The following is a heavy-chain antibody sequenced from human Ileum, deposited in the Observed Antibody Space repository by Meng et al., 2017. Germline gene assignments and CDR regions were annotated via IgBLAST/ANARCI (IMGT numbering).Heavy chain of an antibody. CDR3: AKDLHYFSAMDV. CDR1: GFTFSSNA. Sequence: GESLKISCAVSGFTFSSNAMCWVRQAPGKGLEWVSGITSDSSTYYADSVKGRFTISRDYSKNTLYLQMNSLSPEDTALYYCAKDLHYFSAMDVWGQGTTVTVSS. J-gene: IGHJ6*02. D-gene: IGHD3-16*01. V-gene: IGHV3-23*01. CDR2: ITSDSST.